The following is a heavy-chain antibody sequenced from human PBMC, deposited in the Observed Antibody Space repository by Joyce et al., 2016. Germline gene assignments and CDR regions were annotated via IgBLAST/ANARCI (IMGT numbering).Heavy chain of an antibody. CDR1: GGTFRGFF. Sequence: QVQLQQWGAGLLKPSETLSLTCAVSGGTFRGFFWTWVRKAPGNGLEWIGDINNSGVTNYNPSVKTRVTFSVDTSKNQFSLKLTSLSAADTAVYYCARSQWLAPLMYWGQGTPVTVSS. CDR3: ARSQWLAPLMY. V-gene: IGHV4-34*01. CDR2: INNSGVT. D-gene: IGHD6-19*01. J-gene: IGHJ4*02.